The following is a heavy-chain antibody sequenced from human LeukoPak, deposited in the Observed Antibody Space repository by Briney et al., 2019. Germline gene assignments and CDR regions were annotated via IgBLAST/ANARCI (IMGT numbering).Heavy chain of an antibody. V-gene: IGHV1-46*01. Sequence: ASVKVSCKASGYTFTSYYMYWVRQAPGQGLEWMGIINPSGGSTSYAQKFQGRVTMTRDTSTSTVYMELSSLRSEDTAVYYCARELVPAAPGLEYYYGMDVWGQGTTVTVSS. CDR2: INPSGGST. D-gene: IGHD2-2*01. J-gene: IGHJ6*02. CDR1: GYTFTSYY. CDR3: ARELVPAAPGLEYYYGMDV.